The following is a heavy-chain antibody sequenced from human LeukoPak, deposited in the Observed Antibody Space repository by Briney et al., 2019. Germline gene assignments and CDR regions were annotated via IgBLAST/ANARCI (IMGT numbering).Heavy chain of an antibody. CDR1: GYSFTNYW. V-gene: IGHV5-10-1*01. J-gene: IGHJ4*02. CDR3: ARRDYGSGSYSFDY. Sequence: GESLKISCKGSGYSFTNYWINWVRQMPGKGLEWMGTIDPSDSYTDYSPSFQGHVTISADKSNSTAYLQWSSLKASDTAMYYCARRDYGSGSYSFDYWGQGNLVTVSS. D-gene: IGHD3-10*01. CDR2: IDPSDSYT.